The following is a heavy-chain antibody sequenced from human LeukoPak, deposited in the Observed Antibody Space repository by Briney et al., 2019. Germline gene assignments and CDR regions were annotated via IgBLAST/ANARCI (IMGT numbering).Heavy chain of an antibody. CDR3: ARGPLGRRGYSGYVTFDY. Sequence: SVKVSCKACGGTFSSYAISWVRQAPGQGLEWMGRSIPIFGTANYAQKFQGRVTITTDESTSTAYMELSSLRSEDTAVYYCARGPLGRRGYSGYVTFDYWGQGTLVTVSS. J-gene: IGHJ4*02. CDR1: GGTFSSYA. V-gene: IGHV1-69*05. CDR2: SIPIFGTA. D-gene: IGHD5-12*01.